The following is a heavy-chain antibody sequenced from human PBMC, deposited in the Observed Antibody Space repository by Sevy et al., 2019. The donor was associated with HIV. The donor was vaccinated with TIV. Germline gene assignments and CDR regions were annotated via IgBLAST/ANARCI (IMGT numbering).Heavy chain of an antibody. CDR3: TRNGGAFDNGFDP. CDR1: GFTFSSYD. V-gene: IGHV3-48*03. CDR2: ISSSGSSI. D-gene: IGHD2-8*01. Sequence: GWSLRLSCTASGFTFSSYDMNWVRQAPGKGLEWVSKISSSGSSIYYADSVKGRFTISRDNVKNSLNLQMNSLRAEDTAVYYCTRNGGAFDNGFDPWGQGTLVTVS. J-gene: IGHJ5*02.